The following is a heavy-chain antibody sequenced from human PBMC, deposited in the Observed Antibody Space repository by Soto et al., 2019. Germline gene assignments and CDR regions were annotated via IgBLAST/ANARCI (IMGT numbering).Heavy chain of an antibody. V-gene: IGHV3-48*02. Sequence: EVQLVESGGGLVQPGGSLRLSCAASGFTFSSYSMNWVRQAPGKGLEWVSYISSSSSTIYYADSVKGRFTISRDNAKNTLYLQMTSLRDEDTAVYYCTRKGLDYGWGSYRYYFDYWGQGTLVTVSS. CDR1: GFTFSSYS. CDR3: TRKGLDYGWGSYRYYFDY. J-gene: IGHJ4*02. D-gene: IGHD3-16*02. CDR2: ISSSSSTI.